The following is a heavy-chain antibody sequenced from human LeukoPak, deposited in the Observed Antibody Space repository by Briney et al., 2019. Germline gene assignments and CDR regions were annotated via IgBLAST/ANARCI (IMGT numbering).Heavy chain of an antibody. CDR2: IIPIFGIA. V-gene: IGHV1-69*04. Sequence: SVKVSCTASGGTFSSYTISWVRQAPGQGLEWMGRIIPIFGIANYAQKFQGRVTITADKSTSTAYMELSSLRSEDTAVYYCARDSSSWVFDPWGQGTLVPVSS. J-gene: IGHJ5*02. D-gene: IGHD6-13*01. CDR3: ARDSSSWVFDP. CDR1: GGTFSSYT.